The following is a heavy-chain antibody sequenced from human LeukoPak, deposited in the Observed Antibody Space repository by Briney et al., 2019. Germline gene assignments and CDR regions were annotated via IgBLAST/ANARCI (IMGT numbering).Heavy chain of an antibody. CDR1: GYTFIGYY. V-gene: IGHV1-2*02. CDR3: ARADLGLLWFGELFGYWFDP. J-gene: IGHJ5*02. Sequence: GASVKVSCKASGYTFIGYYMHWVRQAPGQGLEWMGWINPNSGGTNYAQKFQGRVTMTRDTSISTAYMELSRLRSDDTAVYYCARADLGLLWFGELFGYWFDPWGQGTLVTVSS. D-gene: IGHD3-10*01. CDR2: INPNSGGT.